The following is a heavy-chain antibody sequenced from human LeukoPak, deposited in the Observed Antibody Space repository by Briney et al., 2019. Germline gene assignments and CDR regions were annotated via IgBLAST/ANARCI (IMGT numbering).Heavy chain of an antibody. V-gene: IGHV3-23*01. J-gene: IGHJ6*02. CDR1: GFTFSSYA. D-gene: IGHD7-27*01. CDR3: AKDPNWSRDYYGMDV. Sequence: GGSLRLYCAASGFTFSSYAMRWVRQAPGKGLEWVSAISGSGGSTYYADSVKGRFTISRDNSKNTLYLQMNSLRAEDTAVYYCAKDPNWSRDYYGMDVWGQGTTVTVSS. CDR2: ISGSGGST.